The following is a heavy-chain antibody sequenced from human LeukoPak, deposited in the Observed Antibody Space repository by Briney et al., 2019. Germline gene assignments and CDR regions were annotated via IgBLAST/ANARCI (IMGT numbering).Heavy chain of an antibody. Sequence: PGGSLRLSCAASGFTFTDYYMSWIRQAPGKGLGWVSYISFSGTVIYYGVSVKGRFTNSRDNAKKSLYLQMNSLRAEDTAVYYCDRDYNWWGQGTLVTVSS. J-gene: IGHJ4*02. CDR2: ISFSGTVI. CDR1: GFTFTDYY. V-gene: IGHV3-11*01. D-gene: IGHD1-20*01. CDR3: DRDYNW.